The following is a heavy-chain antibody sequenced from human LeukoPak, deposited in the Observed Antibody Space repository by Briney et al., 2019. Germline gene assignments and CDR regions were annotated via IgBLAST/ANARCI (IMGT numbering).Heavy chain of an antibody. D-gene: IGHD3-10*01. CDR1: GGSISGHY. J-gene: IGHJ4*02. CDR3: AKQGYYGPFVY. Sequence: SETLSLTCTVSGGSISGHYWNWIRQPPGKGLEWIGYIYYSGSANYNPSLKSRVSISLDTSKTQFSLNLTSVTAADTAVYYCAKQGYYGPFVYWGQGALVTVSS. V-gene: IGHV4-59*08. CDR2: IYYSGSA.